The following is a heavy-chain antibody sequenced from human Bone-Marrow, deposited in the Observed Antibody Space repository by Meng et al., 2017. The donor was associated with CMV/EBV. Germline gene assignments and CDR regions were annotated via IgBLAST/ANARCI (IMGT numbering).Heavy chain of an antibody. D-gene: IGHD4-23*01. CDR3: ARPFYYGGNHDAFDI. Sequence: ASVKVSCKASGYTFTGYYMHWVRQAPGQGLEWMGWINPNSGGTNYAQKFQGRVTMTRDTSISTAYMELRSLRSDDTAVYYCARPFYYGGNHDAFDIWGQGTMVTVSS. CDR1: GYTFTGYY. V-gene: IGHV1-2*02. CDR2: INPNSGGT. J-gene: IGHJ3*02.